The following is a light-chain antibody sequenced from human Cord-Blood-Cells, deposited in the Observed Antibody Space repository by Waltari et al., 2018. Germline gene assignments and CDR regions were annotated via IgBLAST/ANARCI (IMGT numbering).Light chain of an antibody. CDR2: AAS. Sequence: AIRMTQSPSSFSASTGDRVTITCRASQGISSYLAWYQQKPGKAPKLLIYAASTLPSGVPSRFSGSGSGTDFTPTISCLQSEDFATYYCQQYYSYPLTFGGGTKVEIK. CDR1: QGISSY. CDR3: QQYYSYPLT. V-gene: IGKV1-8*01. J-gene: IGKJ4*01.